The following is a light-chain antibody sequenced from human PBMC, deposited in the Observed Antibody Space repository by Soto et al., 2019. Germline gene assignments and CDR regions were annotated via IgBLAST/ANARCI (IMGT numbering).Light chain of an antibody. CDR1: QSVSSSQ. CDR3: QQYGPSRWT. CDR2: TAS. J-gene: IGKJ1*01. Sequence: EVVLTQSPGTLSLSPGERATLSCTASQSVSSSQLAWYQQRPGQAPRLLIYTASSRATGIPDRFSGSGSGTDFTLTIRRLEPEDFAVYYCQQYGPSRWTFGQGTKVEIK. V-gene: IGKV3-20*01.